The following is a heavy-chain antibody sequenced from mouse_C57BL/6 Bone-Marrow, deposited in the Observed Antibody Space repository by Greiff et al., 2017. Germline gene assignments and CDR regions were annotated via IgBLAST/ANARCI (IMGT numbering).Heavy chain of an antibody. J-gene: IGHJ2*01. CDR3: ARSGNYYGSSPLDY. CDR1: GYTFTSYW. Sequence: QVQLQQSGAELVKPGASVKLSCKASGYTFTSYWMHWVKQRPGQGLEWIGMIHPNSGSTNYNEKFKSKATLTVDKSSSTAYMQLSSLTSEDSAVYYCARSGNYYGSSPLDYWGQGTTLTVSS. CDR2: IHPNSGST. V-gene: IGHV1-64*01. D-gene: IGHD1-1*01.